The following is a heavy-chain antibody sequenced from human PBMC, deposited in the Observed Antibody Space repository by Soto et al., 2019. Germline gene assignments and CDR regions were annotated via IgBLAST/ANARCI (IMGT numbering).Heavy chain of an antibody. CDR2: IYYSGST. CDR3: AREVRDSSGYYYLGGTAYYYYGMDV. Sequence: PSETLSLTCTVSGGSISSGGYYWSWIRQHPGKGLEWIGYIYYSGSTYYNPSLKSRVTISVDTSKNQFSLKLSSVTAADTAVYYCAREVRDSSGYYYLGGTAYYYYGMDVWGQGTTVTVSS. V-gene: IGHV4-31*03. J-gene: IGHJ6*02. D-gene: IGHD3-22*01. CDR1: GGSISSGGYY.